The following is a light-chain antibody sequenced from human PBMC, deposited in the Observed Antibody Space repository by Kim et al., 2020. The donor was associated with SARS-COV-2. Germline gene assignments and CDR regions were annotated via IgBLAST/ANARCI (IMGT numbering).Light chain of an antibody. V-gene: IGLV7-43*01. CDR3: LLFRGAGRLV. CDR2: STT. J-gene: IGLJ3*02. CDR1: TGAVTSGSY. Sequence: QAVVTQEPSLTVSPGGTVTLTCASDTGAVTSGSYPNWFQQKPGQAPRSLIYSTTNRHSWTPARFSGSLIEGKAALTLSGVLPEDEADYYCLLFRGAGRLVFGGGTQLTVL.